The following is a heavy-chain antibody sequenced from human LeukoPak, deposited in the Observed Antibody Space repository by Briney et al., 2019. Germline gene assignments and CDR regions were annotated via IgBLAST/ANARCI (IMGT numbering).Heavy chain of an antibody. V-gene: IGHV1-69*04. Sequence: GSSVKVSCKASGGTFSSYAISWVRQAPGQGLEWMGRIIPILGIANYAQKFQGRVTITADKSTSTAYMELSSLRSEDTAVYYCANHWLLGYCSGGSCYGKGSRGAFDIWGQGTMVTVSS. CDR2: IIPILGIA. D-gene: IGHD2-15*01. J-gene: IGHJ3*02. CDR1: GGTFSSYA. CDR3: ANHWLLGYCSGGSCYGKGSRGAFDI.